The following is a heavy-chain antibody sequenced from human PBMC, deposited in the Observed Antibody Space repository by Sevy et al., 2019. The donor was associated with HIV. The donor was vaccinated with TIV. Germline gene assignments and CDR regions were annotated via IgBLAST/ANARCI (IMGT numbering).Heavy chain of an antibody. Sequence: APVKVSCKASRDTFIGYYMHWVRQAPGQGLEWMGRINANSGDTYYAQKFQGRVTMTRDTSFSTAYMELSRLRSDDTAVYYCAGLYGSGSHYWGQGTLVTVSS. CDR3: AGLYGSGSHY. V-gene: IGHV1-2*06. D-gene: IGHD3-10*01. CDR1: RDTFIGYY. CDR2: INANSGDT. J-gene: IGHJ4*02.